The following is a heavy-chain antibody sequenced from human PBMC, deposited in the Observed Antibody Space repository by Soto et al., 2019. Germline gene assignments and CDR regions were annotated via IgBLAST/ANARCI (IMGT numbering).Heavy chain of an antibody. V-gene: IGHV3-53*01. Sequence: EVQVVESGGGLIQPGGSLRLSCAVSGFTVTINYMNWVRQAPGKGLEWVSVIYSGGTIYYADSVKGRFTISRDTSKNTLYLQMNSLRGEDTAVYYCHGYGYWGQGTLVTVSS. CDR3: HGYGY. D-gene: IGHD5-12*01. J-gene: IGHJ4*02. CDR1: GFTVTINY. CDR2: IYSGGTI.